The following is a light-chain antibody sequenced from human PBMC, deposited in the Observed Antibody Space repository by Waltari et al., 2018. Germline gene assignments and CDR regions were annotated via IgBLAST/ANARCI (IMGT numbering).Light chain of an antibody. V-gene: IGLV1-44*01. CDR2: SNN. Sequence: QSVLTQPPSASGTPGQRVTISCSGSSSNIGSNTVNWYQQLPGTAPKLRIYSNNQRPSGVPDRFSGSKSGTSASLAISGLQSEDEADYYCAAWDDSLNGWGVFGGGTKLTVL. CDR1: SSNIGSNT. J-gene: IGLJ2*01. CDR3: AAWDDSLNGWGV.